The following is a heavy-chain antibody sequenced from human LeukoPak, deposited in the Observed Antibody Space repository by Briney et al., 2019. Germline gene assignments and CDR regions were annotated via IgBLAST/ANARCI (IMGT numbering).Heavy chain of an antibody. J-gene: IGHJ4*02. CDR1: GFTLSSYW. V-gene: IGHV3-74*01. D-gene: IGHD6-13*01. CDR3: AKDMGIAAAPGYFDY. Sequence: GGSLRLSCAASGFTLSSYWMHWVRQAPGKGLVWVSRINSDGSSTSYADSVKGRFTISRDNSKNSLYLQMNSLRTEDTALYYCAKDMGIAAAPGYFDYWGQGTLVTVSS. CDR2: INSDGSST.